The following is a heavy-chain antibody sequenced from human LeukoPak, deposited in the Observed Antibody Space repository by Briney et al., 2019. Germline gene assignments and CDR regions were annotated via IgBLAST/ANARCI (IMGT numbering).Heavy chain of an antibody. Sequence: PSETLSLTCTVSGDSISNYYWSWIRQPAGKGLEYIGRIYASGSTNSNPSLKSRVTISVDTSKNQFSLKLSSVTAADTAVYYCARHTRSYSSGYSYWGQGTLVTVSS. D-gene: IGHD6-19*01. CDR2: IYASGST. V-gene: IGHV4-4*07. J-gene: IGHJ4*02. CDR3: ARHTRSYSSGYSY. CDR1: GDSISNYY.